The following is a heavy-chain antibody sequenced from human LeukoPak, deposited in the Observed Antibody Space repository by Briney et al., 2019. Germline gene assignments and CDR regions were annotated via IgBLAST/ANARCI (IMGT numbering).Heavy chain of an antibody. CDR3: AKWGDYDVLTGYVSDY. CDR1: GFTFSSYS. CDR2: IKQDGSEK. V-gene: IGHV3-7*03. Sequence: GGSLRLSCAASGFTFSSYSMNWVRQAPGKGLEWVANIKQDGSEKYYVDSVKGRFTISRDNAKNSLYLQMNSLRAEDTAVYYCAKWGDYDVLTGYVSDYWGQGTLVTVSS. J-gene: IGHJ4*02. D-gene: IGHD3-9*01.